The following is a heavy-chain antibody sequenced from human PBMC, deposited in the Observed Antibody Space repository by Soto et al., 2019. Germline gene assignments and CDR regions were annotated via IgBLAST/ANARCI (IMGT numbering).Heavy chain of an antibody. CDR3: AHRQTYCVGYCYSGFDY. D-gene: IGHD2-21*02. J-gene: IGHJ4*02. CDR1: GFSLSTSGVG. Sequence: QITLKESGPTLVKPTQTLTLTCTFSGFSLSTSGVGMGWIRQPPGKALEWLALIYWDDDKRYSPSLKSRLTITKDTSKNQVVLTMTNMDPVDTATYYCAHRQTYCVGYCYSGFDYWGQGTLVTVSS. CDR2: IYWDDDK. V-gene: IGHV2-5*02.